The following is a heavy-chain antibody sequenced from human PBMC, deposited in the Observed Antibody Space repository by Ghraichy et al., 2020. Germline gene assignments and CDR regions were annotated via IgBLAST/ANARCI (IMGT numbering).Heavy chain of an antibody. V-gene: IGHV3-53*01. CDR2: IYSGGNT. D-gene: IGHD6-13*01. CDR3: ARGAAAGTPT. CDR1: GSSVSSDY. J-gene: IGHJ5*02. Sequence: GGSLRLSCVVSGSSVSSDYMSWVRQAPGKGLEWVSVIYSGGNTYHSDSVKGRFTISRDNPKNTLYLQMNSLRDEDTAVYYCARGAAAGTPTWGQGTLFTVSS.